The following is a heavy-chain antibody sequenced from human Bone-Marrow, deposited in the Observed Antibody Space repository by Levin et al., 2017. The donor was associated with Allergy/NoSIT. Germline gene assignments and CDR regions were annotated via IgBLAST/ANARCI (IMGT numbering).Heavy chain of an antibody. V-gene: IGHV3-30*04. CDR2: ISYDGRDD. J-gene: IGHJ2*01. CDR3: ARGPVSGYYWYFDY. CDR1: GFTFNSYA. Sequence: GGSLRLSCAASGFTFNSYAMHWVRQAPGKGLEWVAVISYDGRDDYYADSVKGRFTISRDNSKNTLYLQMNSLRAEDTAVFYCARGPVSGYYWYFDYWGRGTLVIVSS. D-gene: IGHD2-15*01.